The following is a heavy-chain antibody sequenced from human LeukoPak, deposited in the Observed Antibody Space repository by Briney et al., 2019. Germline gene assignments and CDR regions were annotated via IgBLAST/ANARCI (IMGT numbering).Heavy chain of an antibody. CDR2: INPNSGGT. CDR3: ARDHRRYCSGGSCYGY. CDR1: GYTFTGYY. D-gene: IGHD2-15*01. J-gene: IGHJ4*02. V-gene: IGHV1-2*02. Sequence: ASVKVSXTASGYTFTGYYMHWVRQAPGQGLEWMGWINPNSGGTNYAQKFQGRVTMTRDTSIGTAYMELSRLRSDDTAVYYCARDHRRYCSGGSCYGYWGQGTLVTVSS.